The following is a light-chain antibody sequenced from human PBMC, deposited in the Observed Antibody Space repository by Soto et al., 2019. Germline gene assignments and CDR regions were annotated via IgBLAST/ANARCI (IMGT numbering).Light chain of an antibody. V-gene: IGLV2-11*01. Sequence: QSALAQPRSVSGSPGQSVTLSCTGNSSDVGGYDFVSWYQQYPGKAPKLIIFDVTERTSGVPDRFSGSKSGNSASLTISGLQAEDEADYCCSSYAGSYILGVFGGGTKLTVL. CDR1: SSDVGGYDF. CDR2: DVT. J-gene: IGLJ3*02. CDR3: SSYAGSYILGV.